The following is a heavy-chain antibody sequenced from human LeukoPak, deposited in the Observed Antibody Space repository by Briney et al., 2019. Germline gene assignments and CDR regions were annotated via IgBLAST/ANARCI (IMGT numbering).Heavy chain of an antibody. J-gene: IGHJ4*02. D-gene: IGHD3-9*01. Sequence: SETLSLTCTVSGGSISSYYWGWIRQPPGKGLEWIGSIYYSGSTYYNPSLKSRVTISVDTSKNQFSLKLSSVTAADTAVYYCATIHYDILTGYYPTDYWGQGTLVTVSS. CDR2: IYYSGST. CDR1: GGSISSYY. V-gene: IGHV4-39*07. CDR3: ATIHYDILTGYYPTDY.